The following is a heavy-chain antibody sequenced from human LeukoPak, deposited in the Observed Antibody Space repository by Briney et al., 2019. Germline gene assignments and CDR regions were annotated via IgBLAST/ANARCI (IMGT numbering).Heavy chain of an antibody. V-gene: IGHV3-23*01. CDR3: GRGITKYYFDY. CDR1: GFTFSSYA. D-gene: IGHD3-10*01. CDR2: ISGSGGST. J-gene: IGHJ4*02. Sequence: GGSLRLSCAASGFTFSSYAMSWVRQAPGKGLEWVSAISGSGGSTYYADSVKGRFTISRDNSKNTLYLQMNSLRAEDTAVYYCGRGITKYYFDYWGQGTLVTVSS.